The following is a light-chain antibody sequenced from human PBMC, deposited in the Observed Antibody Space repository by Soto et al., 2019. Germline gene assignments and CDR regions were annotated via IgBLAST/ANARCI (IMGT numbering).Light chain of an antibody. Sequence: MTQSPGTLSLSPGERATLSCRASQSVTSYLAWYQQKPGQAPRLLIYDASNRATGIPARFSGSGSGTDFTLTISSLQSEDSAVYYCQQYNNWPRTFGQGTKVDIK. CDR2: DAS. CDR3: QQYNNWPRT. J-gene: IGKJ1*01. CDR1: QSVTSY. V-gene: IGKV3D-15*01.